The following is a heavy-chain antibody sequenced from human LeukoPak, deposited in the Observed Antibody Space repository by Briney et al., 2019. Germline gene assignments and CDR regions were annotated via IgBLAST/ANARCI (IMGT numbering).Heavy chain of an antibody. CDR2: IYHSGSP. CDR1: GGSISSGGYS. V-gene: IGHV4-30-2*01. J-gene: IGHJ6*02. Sequence: SQTLSLTCAVSGGSISSGGYSWSWIRQPPGKGLEWIGYIYHSGSPYYNPSLKTRVTRSVDRSKNQFPLKLSSVTAADTAVYYCARGIAAAGYYYYGMDVWGQGTTVTVSS. D-gene: IGHD6-13*01. CDR3: ARGIAAAGYYYYGMDV.